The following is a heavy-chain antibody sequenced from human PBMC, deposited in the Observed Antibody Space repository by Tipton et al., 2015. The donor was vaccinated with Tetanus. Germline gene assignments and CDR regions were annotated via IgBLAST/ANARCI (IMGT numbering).Heavy chain of an antibody. J-gene: IGHJ4*02. CDR3: ARGSIQWQQLGTPFDY. CDR2: INHSGST. CDR1: GGSISSSSYY. Sequence: TLSLTCTVSGGSISSSSYYWGWIRQPPGKGLEWIGEINHSGSTNYNPSLKSRVTISVDTSKNQFSLKLSSVTAADTAVYYCARGSIQWQQLGTPFDYWDQGTLVTVSS. D-gene: IGHD6-13*01. V-gene: IGHV4-39*07.